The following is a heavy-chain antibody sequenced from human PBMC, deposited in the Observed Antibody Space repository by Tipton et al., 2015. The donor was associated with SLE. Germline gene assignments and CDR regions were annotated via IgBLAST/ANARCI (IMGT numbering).Heavy chain of an antibody. CDR3: ARADYGGNAGWFDP. CDR1: GGSISSYY. J-gene: IGHJ5*02. D-gene: IGHD4/OR15-4a*01. Sequence: LRLSCTVSGGSISSYYWSWIRQPAGKGLEWIGRIYTSGSTNYNPSLKSRVTMSVGTSKNQFSLKLSSVTAADTAVYYCARADYGGNAGWFDPWGQGTLVTVSS. CDR2: IYTSGST. V-gene: IGHV4-4*07.